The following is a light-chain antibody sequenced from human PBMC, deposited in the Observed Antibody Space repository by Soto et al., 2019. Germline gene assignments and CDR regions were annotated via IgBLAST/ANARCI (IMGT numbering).Light chain of an antibody. CDR2: EVT. CDR3: SSFSTTSSPHIL. V-gene: IGLV2-14*01. Sequence: QSALTQPASVSGSPGQSITISCTGTSSDVGGYNYVSWYQQHPGKAPKLMIYEVTYRPSGVSARFSGSKSGSTASLTISGLQAEDEADYFCSSFSTTSSPHILFGGGTKVTVL. J-gene: IGLJ2*01. CDR1: SSDVGGYNY.